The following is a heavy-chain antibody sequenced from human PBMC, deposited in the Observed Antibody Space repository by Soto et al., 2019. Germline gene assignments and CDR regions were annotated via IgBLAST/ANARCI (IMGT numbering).Heavy chain of an antibody. CDR2: IIPIFGTA. Sequence: SVKVSCKASGGTFSSYAISWVRQAPGQGLEWMGGIIPIFGTANYAQKFQGRVTITADESTSTAYMELSSLRSEDTAVYYCASGFIAAAVTGFDDWGQGTLVTVSS. V-gene: IGHV1-69*13. CDR1: GGTFSSYA. D-gene: IGHD6-13*01. CDR3: ASGFIAAAVTGFDD. J-gene: IGHJ4*02.